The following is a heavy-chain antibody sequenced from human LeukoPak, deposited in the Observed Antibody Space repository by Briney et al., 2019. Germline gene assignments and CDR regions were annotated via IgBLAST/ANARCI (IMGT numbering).Heavy chain of an antibody. J-gene: IGHJ5*02. CDR3: ARTTEDCSRTSCYQYWFDP. V-gene: IGHV3-7*01. CDR1: GFTFSSYW. Sequence: PGGSLRLSCAASGFTFSSYWMSWVRQAPGKGLEWVANIKQDGSEKYYVDSVKGRFTISRDNAKNSLYLQMNSLRAEDTAVYYCARTTEDCSRTSCYQYWFDPWGQGTLVTVSS. D-gene: IGHD2-2*01. CDR2: IKQDGSEK.